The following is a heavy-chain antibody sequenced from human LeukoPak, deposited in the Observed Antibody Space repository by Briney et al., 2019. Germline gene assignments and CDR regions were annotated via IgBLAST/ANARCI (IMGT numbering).Heavy chain of an antibody. CDR2: INHSGST. J-gene: IGHJ5*02. D-gene: IGHD2-2*01. CDR1: GGSFSGYY. V-gene: IGHV4-34*01. CDR3: ARPSPYCSSTSCYGRPPLSWGFDP. Sequence: SETLSLTCAVYGGSFSGYYWSWIRPPPGKGLEWIGEINHSGSTNYNPSLKSRVTISVDTSKNQFSLKLSSVTAADTAVYYCARPSPYCSSTSCYGRPPLSWGFDPWGQGTLVTVSS.